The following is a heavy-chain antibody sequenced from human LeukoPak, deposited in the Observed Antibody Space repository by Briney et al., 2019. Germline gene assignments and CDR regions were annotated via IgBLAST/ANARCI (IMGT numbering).Heavy chain of an antibody. Sequence: HPGRSLRLSCAASGFTFSSYAMSWVRQVPGKGLEWVSYITSGGSAMYYADSVKGRFTISRDNAKNSLYLQMHSLRDEDTAVYFCARSRTGNYFDSWGQGTLVTVSS. V-gene: IGHV3-48*02. CDR3: ARSRTGNYFDS. J-gene: IGHJ4*02. CDR1: GFTFSSYA. D-gene: IGHD2-8*02. CDR2: ITSGGSAM.